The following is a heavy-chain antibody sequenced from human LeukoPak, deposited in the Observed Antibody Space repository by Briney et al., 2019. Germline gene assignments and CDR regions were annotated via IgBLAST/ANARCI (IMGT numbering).Heavy chain of an antibody. CDR2: ISYDGSNK. D-gene: IGHD2-2*01. V-gene: IGHV3-30-3*01. Sequence: PGGSLRLSCAASGLTFSSYAMHWVRQAPGKGLEWVAVISYDGSNKYYADSVKGRFTISRDNSKNTLYLQMNSLRAEDTAVYYCAGDIVVVPAAKAFLYGMDVWGQGTTVTVSS. CDR1: GLTFSSYA. CDR3: AGDIVVVPAAKAFLYGMDV. J-gene: IGHJ6*02.